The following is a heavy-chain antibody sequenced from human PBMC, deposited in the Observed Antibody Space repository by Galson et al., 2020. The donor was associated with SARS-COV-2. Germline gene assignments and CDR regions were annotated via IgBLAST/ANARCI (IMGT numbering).Heavy chain of an antibody. Sequence: ASVKVSCKASGYTFNTYDINWVRQATGQGLEWMGWMNPNTGDTGYAEKFRGRVSMTRNTSTTTAYMELSSLGLEDRAVYYCARGRRYYGSGSYSRISYYWMDVLGQGTSVTVSS. D-gene: IGHD3-10*01. V-gene: IGHV1-8*01. CDR2: MNPNTGDT. CDR3: ARGRRYYGSGSYSRISYYWMDV. J-gene: IGHJ6*02. CDR1: GYTFNTYD.